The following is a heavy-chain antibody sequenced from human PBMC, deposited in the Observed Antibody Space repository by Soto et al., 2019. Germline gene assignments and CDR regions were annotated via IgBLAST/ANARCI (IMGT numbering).Heavy chain of an antibody. D-gene: IGHD3-3*01. V-gene: IGHV3-23*01. Sequence: PVVSLILSCSSSVFTFISYSISLFRQAPVNWLEWVSAISGSGGSTYYADSVKGRFTISRDNSKNTLYLQMNSLRAEDTAVYYCAKGSVQVLFWSGSQIEYWGQGTLVSVSS. CDR1: VFTFISYS. CDR2: ISGSGGST. CDR3: AKGSVQVLFWSGSQIEY. J-gene: IGHJ4*02.